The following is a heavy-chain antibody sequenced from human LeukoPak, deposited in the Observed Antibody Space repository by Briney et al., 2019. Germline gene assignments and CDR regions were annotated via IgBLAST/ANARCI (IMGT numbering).Heavy chain of an antibody. CDR1: DGSISCRY. J-gene: IGHJ4*02. CDR3: ARIASGYFADYFVY. D-gene: IGHD5-12*01. CDR2: IYTNENT. Sequence: SETLSLTCTVSDGSISCRYWSWIRQPAGKGLEWIGRIYTNENTNYNPSLKSRLTMSIDTSNNQFSLRLSSVTAADTAVYYCARIASGYFADYFVYWGPGTLVTVSS. V-gene: IGHV4-4*07.